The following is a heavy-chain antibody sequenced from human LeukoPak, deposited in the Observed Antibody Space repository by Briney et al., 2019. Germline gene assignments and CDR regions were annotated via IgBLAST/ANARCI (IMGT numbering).Heavy chain of an antibody. V-gene: IGHV3-23*01. D-gene: IGHD3-9*01. CDR3: AKSAPVLRYFDSPNPR. Sequence: GASLRLSCAASGFTFSSYAMSWVRQAPGKGLEWVSAISGSGGSTYYADSVKGRFTISRDNSKNTLYLQMNSLRAEDTAVYYCAKSAPVLRYFDSPNPRWGQGTLVTVSS. CDR1: GFTFSSYA. J-gene: IGHJ4*02. CDR2: ISGSGGST.